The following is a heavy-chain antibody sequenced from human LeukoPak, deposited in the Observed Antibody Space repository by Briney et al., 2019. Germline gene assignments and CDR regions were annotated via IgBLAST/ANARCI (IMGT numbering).Heavy chain of an antibody. V-gene: IGHV3-7*01. CDR1: GLTFSSYW. CDR2: IKQDGSEK. D-gene: IGHD3-3*01. J-gene: IGHJ6*02. CDR3: ARDLYYDFWSGYYQYYYGMDV. Sequence: GGSLRLSCAASGLTFSSYWMSWVRQAPGKGLEWVANIKQDGSEKYYVDSVKGRFTISRDNAKNSLYLQLNSLRAEDTAVYYCARDLYYDFWSGYYQYYYGMDVWGQGTTVTVSS.